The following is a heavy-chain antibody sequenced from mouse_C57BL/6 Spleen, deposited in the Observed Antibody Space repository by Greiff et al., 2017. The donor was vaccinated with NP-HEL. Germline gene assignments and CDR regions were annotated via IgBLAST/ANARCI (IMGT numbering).Heavy chain of an antibody. CDR2: IYPGSGST. CDR3: ARRGPYYSNPFDV. D-gene: IGHD2-5*01. Sequence: VQLQQPGAELVKPGASVKMSCKASGYTFTSYWITWVKQRPGQGLEWIGDIYPGSGSTNYNEKFKSKATLTVDTSSSTAYMQLSSLTSEDSAVYYCARRGPYYSNPFDVWGTGTTVTVSS. CDR1: GYTFTSYW. J-gene: IGHJ1*03. V-gene: IGHV1-55*01.